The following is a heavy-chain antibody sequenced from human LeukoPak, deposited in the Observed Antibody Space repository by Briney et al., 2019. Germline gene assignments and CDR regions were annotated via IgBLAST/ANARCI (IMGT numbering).Heavy chain of an antibody. Sequence: SETLSLTCDVSGYSIRSGYYWGWIRQPPGKGLEWLGSIYHSGSAYYNPSLRSRVAISVDTSKNHFSLRLSSVTAADTAVYYCARGPEVLRFLEWLSFDYWGQGTLVTVSS. CDR2: IYHSGSA. CDR3: ARGPEVLRFLEWLSFDY. J-gene: IGHJ4*02. V-gene: IGHV4-38-2*01. CDR1: GYSIRSGYY. D-gene: IGHD3-3*01.